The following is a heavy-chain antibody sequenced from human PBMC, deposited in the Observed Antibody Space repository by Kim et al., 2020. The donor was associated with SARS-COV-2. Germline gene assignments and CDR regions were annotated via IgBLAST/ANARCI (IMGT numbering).Heavy chain of an antibody. V-gene: IGHV1-46*01. CDR3: ARTYPNAEYFQH. D-gene: IGHD7-27*01. Sequence: SHAQKFQGRVTMTRDTSTSTVYMELSSLRSEDTAVYYCARTYPNAEYFQHWGQGTLVTVSS. J-gene: IGHJ1*01.